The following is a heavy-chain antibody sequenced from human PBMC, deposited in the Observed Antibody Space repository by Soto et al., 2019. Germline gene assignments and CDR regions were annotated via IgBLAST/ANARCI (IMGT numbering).Heavy chain of an antibody. CDR2: MNPDSGDT. CDR1: AYTFITYD. J-gene: IGHJ5*02. CDR3: ARGRMGAAQFSNHRAYSYAFDP. V-gene: IGHV1-8*01. Sequence: XSVKVSCTPSAYTFITYDSNWVRQATGQGLEWLGWMNPDSGDTVYGRKFLGRVTLTRNTSTGTAYMELTSLRSDDSAIYYCARGRMGAAQFSNHRAYSYAFDPWGQGTLVTVSS. D-gene: IGHD3-22*01.